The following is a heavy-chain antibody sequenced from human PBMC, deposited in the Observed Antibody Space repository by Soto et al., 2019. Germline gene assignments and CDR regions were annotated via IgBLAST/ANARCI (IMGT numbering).Heavy chain of an antibody. CDR3: ARTVVLVLTNLPDYFDY. D-gene: IGHD3-22*01. Sequence: KTSETLSLTCAVSGYSISSGYHWGWIRQPPGKGLEWIGSVYHTGSTYYNPSLKSRVTISLDRSKNQFSLKLRSVTAADTALYYCARTVVLVLTNLPDYFDYWGQGTLVTVSS. CDR2: VYHTGST. J-gene: IGHJ4*02. CDR1: GYSISSGYH. V-gene: IGHV4-38-2*01.